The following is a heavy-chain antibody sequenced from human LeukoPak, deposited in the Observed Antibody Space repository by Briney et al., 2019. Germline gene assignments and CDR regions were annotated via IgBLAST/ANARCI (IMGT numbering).Heavy chain of an antibody. J-gene: IGHJ3*02. D-gene: IGHD2-2*01. CDR1: GGSISSSSLY. V-gene: IGHV4-39*01. Sequence: SETLSLTCTVSGGSISSSSLYWDWIRQPPGKGLEWIGTVYYSGSTYYNPSLKSRVTISVDTSKNQFSLKLSSVTGADTAVYYCARNASSLGAGAFDIWGQGTMVTVSS. CDR2: VYYSGST. CDR3: ARNASSLGAGAFDI.